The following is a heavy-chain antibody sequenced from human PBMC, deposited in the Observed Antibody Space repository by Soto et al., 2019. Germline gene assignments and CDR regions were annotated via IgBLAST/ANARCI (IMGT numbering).Heavy chain of an antibody. Sequence: SVNVSCKACAGTFRSYAISWVRQAPGQGLEWMGGIIPIFGTANYAQKFQGRVTITADESTSTAYMELSSLRAEDTAVYYCAIRSGRVDYYYYGMDVWGQGTTVTV. CDR3: AIRSGRVDYYYYGMDV. D-gene: IGHD3-10*01. V-gene: IGHV1-69*13. CDR2: IIPIFGTA. CDR1: AGTFRSYA. J-gene: IGHJ6*02.